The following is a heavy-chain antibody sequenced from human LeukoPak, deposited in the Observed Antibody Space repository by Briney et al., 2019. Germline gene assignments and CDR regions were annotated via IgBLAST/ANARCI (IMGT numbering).Heavy chain of an antibody. CDR2: IYHSA. D-gene: IGHD6-13*01. Sequence: SSETLSLTCAVYGGSFSGYYWGWVRQPPGKGLEWIGSIYHSAYYNASLGRRVTISVDASKNQFFLRLTSVTAADTAIYYCARDLGSSTPRGYWGQGTLVTVSS. V-gene: IGHV4-34*01. J-gene: IGHJ4*02. CDR1: GGSFSGYY. CDR3: ARDLGSSTPRGY.